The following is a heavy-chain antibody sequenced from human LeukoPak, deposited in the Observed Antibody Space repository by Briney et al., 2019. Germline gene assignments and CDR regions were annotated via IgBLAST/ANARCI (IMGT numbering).Heavy chain of an antibody. J-gene: IGHJ4*02. CDR3: ARDRAVVVAATDY. Sequence: ASVKVSCKASGYRFTSYGISWVRQAPGQGLEWMGWITPYNGNTNYAQKLQGRVTMTTDTSTSTAYMELRSLRSDDTAVYYCARDRAVVVAATDYWGQGTLVTVSS. CDR2: ITPYNGNT. V-gene: IGHV1-18*01. D-gene: IGHD2-15*01. CDR1: GYRFTSYG.